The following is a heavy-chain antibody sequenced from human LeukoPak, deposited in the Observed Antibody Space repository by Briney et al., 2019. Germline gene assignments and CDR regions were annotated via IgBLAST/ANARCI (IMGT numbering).Heavy chain of an antibody. CDR3: ARRTGDTDAFDI. Sequence: PGGSLRLSCAASGFTFSSYSMNWVRQAPGKGLEWVSSISSSSSYIYYADSVKGRFTISRDNAKNSLYLQMNSLRAEDTAVYYCARRTGDTDAFDIWGQGTTVTVSS. D-gene: IGHD4-17*01. CDR2: ISSSSSYI. J-gene: IGHJ3*02. V-gene: IGHV3-21*01. CDR1: GFTFSSYS.